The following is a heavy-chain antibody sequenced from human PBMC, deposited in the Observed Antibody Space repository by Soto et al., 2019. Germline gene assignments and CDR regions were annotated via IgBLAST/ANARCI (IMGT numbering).Heavy chain of an antibody. Sequence: EVQLVESGEGLLEPGGSLRLSCAASGFTFSTYWIHWVRQAPGKGLEWVSRINSDGSSTNYADSVKGRFTISRDNAKNTPFLQMSSLRAEYTAVYYCARDRWGGGRDMDVWGQGTTVTVSS. CDR1: GFTFSTYW. V-gene: IGHV3-74*01. CDR3: ARDRWGGGRDMDV. CDR2: INSDGSST. D-gene: IGHD3-10*01. J-gene: IGHJ6*02.